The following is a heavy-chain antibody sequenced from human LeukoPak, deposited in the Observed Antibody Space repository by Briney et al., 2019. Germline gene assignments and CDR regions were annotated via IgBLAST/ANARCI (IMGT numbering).Heavy chain of an antibody. CDR1: GGSISSSSHY. V-gene: IGHV4-39*01. J-gene: IGHJ4*02. D-gene: IGHD4-17*01. CDR2: IYYSGSS. CDR3: ARGPTVTTDY. Sequence: SETLSLTCTVSGGSISSSSHYWGWFRQPPGKGLEWIGYIYYSGSSFCNPSLKSRVTMSVDTSKNQFSLRLNSVTAADTAVYYCARGPTVTTDYWGQGTLVTVSS.